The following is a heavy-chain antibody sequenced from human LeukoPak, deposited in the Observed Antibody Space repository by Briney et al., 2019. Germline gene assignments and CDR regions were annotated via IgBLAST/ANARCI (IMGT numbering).Heavy chain of an antibody. CDR3: AKAATSVNYYYYMDV. CDR1: GFTFSSYG. V-gene: IGHV3-23*01. Sequence: PGGSLRLSCAASGFTFSSYGMSWVRQAPGKGLEWASAISGSGRSTYYADSVKGRFTISRDNSKNTLYLQMNSLRAEDTAVYYCAKAATSVNYYYYMDVWGKGTTVTVSS. J-gene: IGHJ6*03. CDR2: ISGSGRST. D-gene: IGHD5-12*01.